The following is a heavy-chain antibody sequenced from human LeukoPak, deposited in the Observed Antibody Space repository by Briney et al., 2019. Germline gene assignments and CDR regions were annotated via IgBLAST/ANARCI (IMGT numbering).Heavy chain of an antibody. V-gene: IGHV4-39*01. D-gene: IGHD3-22*01. J-gene: IGHJ4*02. Sequence: SETLSLTCTVSGGSISSSSYYWGWIRQPPGKGLEWIGSIYYSGSTYYNPSLKSRVTISVDTSKNQFSLKLSSVTAADTAVYYCASYSSGHYGGFDYWGQGTLVTVSS. CDR2: IYYSGST. CDR3: ASYSSGHYGGFDY. CDR1: GGSISSSSYY.